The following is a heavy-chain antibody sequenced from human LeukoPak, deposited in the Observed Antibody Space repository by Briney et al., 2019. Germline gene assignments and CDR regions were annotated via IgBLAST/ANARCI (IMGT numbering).Heavy chain of an antibody. CDR1: GGSISSSNYY. Sequence: SETLSLTCTVSGGSISSSNYYWGWIRQPPGKGLEWIGNMYYTGSTYDNPSLKSRVTISVDKSKNQFSLKLSSVTAADTAVYYCASAEPRGIIWYPYWGQGTLVTVSS. CDR2: MYYTGST. D-gene: IGHD6-13*01. J-gene: IGHJ4*02. CDR3: ASAEPRGIIWYPY. V-gene: IGHV4-39*07.